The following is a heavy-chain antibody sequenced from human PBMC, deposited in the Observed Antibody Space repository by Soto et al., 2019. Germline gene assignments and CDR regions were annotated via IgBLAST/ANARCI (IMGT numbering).Heavy chain of an antibody. CDR1: GFAFSHYA. CDR2: ISYDGSKI. D-gene: IGHD6-25*01. Sequence: QVQLVESGGGVVQPGRSLRLSCAASGFAFSHYAMHWVRQAPGKGLEWVAIISYDGSKIYYADSVKGRFTISRDNSNNTLYLQMNSLRPEDTAVFYCARDAAGKNWFDAWGQGTLVTVSS. CDR3: ARDAAGKNWFDA. V-gene: IGHV3-30-3*01. J-gene: IGHJ5*02.